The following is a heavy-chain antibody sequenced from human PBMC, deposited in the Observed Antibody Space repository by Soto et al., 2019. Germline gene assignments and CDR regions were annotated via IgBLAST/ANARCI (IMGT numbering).Heavy chain of an antibody. Sequence: QVQLQESGPGLVKPSQTLSLTCTVSGDSISSGDYFWTWIRQPPGMDLEWLGYIYYSGNAYYSPSLKSRLTISIDTSKNQFSLKLSSVTAADTALYYCARGSAFTMVRGTVFDSWGPGSLVTVSS. V-gene: IGHV4-30-4*01. D-gene: IGHD3-10*01. CDR3: ARGSAFTMVRGTVFDS. CDR1: GDSISSGDYF. CDR2: IYYSGNA. J-gene: IGHJ4*02.